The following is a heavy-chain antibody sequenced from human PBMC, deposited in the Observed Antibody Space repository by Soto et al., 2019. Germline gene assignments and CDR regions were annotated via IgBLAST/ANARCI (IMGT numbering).Heavy chain of an antibody. J-gene: IGHJ5*02. Sequence: VPLQESGPGPVKPAETLSLSCEVSGPSLPSSYWSWVPQPAGKGLVWNGHRFSSGRTSYNPSLKSRVTMARDTPYNNSSLNLKSVTAADTAVYYCAQGWDVKNFAPWGQGDRVTVSS. V-gene: IGHV4-4*07. CDR2: RFSSGRT. CDR1: GPSLPSSY. CDR3: AQGWDVKNFAP. D-gene: IGHD1-26*01.